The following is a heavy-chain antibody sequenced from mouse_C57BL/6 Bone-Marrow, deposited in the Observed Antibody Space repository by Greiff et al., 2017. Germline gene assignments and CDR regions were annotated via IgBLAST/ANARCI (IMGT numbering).Heavy chain of an antibody. V-gene: IGHV1-18*01. CDR1: GYKFTDYN. Sequence: VQLQQSGPELVKPGASVKIPCKASGYKFTDYNMDWVKQSPGKSLEWIGDINPNNGGTIYNQKFKGKATLTVDKSSSTAYMDLRNLTSEDTALYYWATKSFLLSGYSMDYWVPITSFTISS. CDR2: INPNNGGT. D-gene: IGHD1-1*01. CDR3: ATKSFLLSGYSMDY. J-gene: IGHJ4*01.